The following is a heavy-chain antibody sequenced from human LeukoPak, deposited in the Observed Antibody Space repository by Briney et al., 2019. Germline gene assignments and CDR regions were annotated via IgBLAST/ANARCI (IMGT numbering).Heavy chain of an antibody. J-gene: IGHJ4*02. CDR2: ISWNSGSI. Sequence: GGSLRLSCAASGFTFDDYAMHWVRQAPRKGLEWVSGISWNSGSIGYADSVKGRFTISRDNAKNSLYLQMNSLRAEDTALYYCAKGYYDILTGYSPFDYWGQGTLVTVSS. CDR1: GFTFDDYA. V-gene: IGHV3-9*01. D-gene: IGHD3-9*01. CDR3: AKGYYDILTGYSPFDY.